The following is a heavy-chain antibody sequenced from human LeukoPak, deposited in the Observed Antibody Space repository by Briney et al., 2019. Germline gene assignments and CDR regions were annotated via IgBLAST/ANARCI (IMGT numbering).Heavy chain of an antibody. Sequence: GESLKISCKGSGYSFTSYWIGWVRQMPGKGLEWMGIIYPGDSDTRYSPSFQGQVTISADKSISTAYLQWSSLKASDTAMYYCARLWAYYYDSSGYSNDAFDIWGQGTMVTVSS. V-gene: IGHV5-51*01. CDR2: IYPGDSDT. D-gene: IGHD3-22*01. J-gene: IGHJ3*02. CDR1: GYSFTSYW. CDR3: ARLWAYYYDSSGYSNDAFDI.